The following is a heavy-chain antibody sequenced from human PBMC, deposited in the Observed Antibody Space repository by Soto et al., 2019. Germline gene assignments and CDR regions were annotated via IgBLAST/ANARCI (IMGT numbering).Heavy chain of an antibody. CDR2: MNPNSGNT. CDR1: GYTFTSYD. D-gene: IGHD3-3*01. V-gene: IGHV1-8*01. J-gene: IGHJ6*02. CDR3: ARGYTYYDFWSGYSLYYYGMDV. Sequence: ASVKVSCKASGYTFTSYDINWVRQATGQGLEWMGWMNPNSGNTGYAQKFQGRVTMTRNTSISTAYMELSSLRSEDTAVYYCARGYTYYDFWSGYSLYYYGMDVWGQGTTVTVSS.